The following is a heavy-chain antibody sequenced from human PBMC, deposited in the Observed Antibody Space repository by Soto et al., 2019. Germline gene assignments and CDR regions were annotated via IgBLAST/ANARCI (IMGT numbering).Heavy chain of an antibody. V-gene: IGHV1-58*01. CDR1: GLTFTSSA. J-gene: IGHJ6*02. Sequence: QIPLVQSGPEVKKPGTSVKVSCKASGLTFTSSAVQWVRQARGQRLEWIGSIVGGSGNTNYAQKFQDRVTITRDMCKSPAYLEVSRLRSEATSVYYCAPRGYNWNDVHYYYYYGMAVGGRGTTVTVAS. CDR2: IVGGSGNT. D-gene: IGHD1-1*01. CDR3: APRGYNWNDVHYYYYYGMAV.